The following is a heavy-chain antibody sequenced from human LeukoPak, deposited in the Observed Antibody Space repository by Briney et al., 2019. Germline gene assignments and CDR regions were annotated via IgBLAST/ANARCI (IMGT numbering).Heavy chain of an antibody. CDR1: GFTFSDYY. CDR3: AKEVVGPGDPGVDY. Sequence: GGSLRLSCAASGFTFSDYYMSWIRQAPGKGLEWVSYISSSGSTIYYADSVKGRFTISRDNSKNTLYLQMNSLRAEDMAVYYCAKEVVGPGDPGVDYWGQGTLVTVSS. CDR2: ISSSGSTI. V-gene: IGHV3-11*04. D-gene: IGHD3-10*01. J-gene: IGHJ4*02.